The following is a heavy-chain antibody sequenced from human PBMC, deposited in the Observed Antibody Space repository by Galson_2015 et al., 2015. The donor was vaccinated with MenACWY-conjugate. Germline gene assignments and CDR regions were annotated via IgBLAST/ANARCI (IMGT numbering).Heavy chain of an antibody. V-gene: IGHV3-7*03. D-gene: IGHD3-9*01. J-gene: IGHJ5*02. CDR1: GFTFSSYW. CDR2: INQDGSEK. Sequence: SLRLSCAVSGFTFSSYWMSWVRQAPGKGLEWVANINQDGSEKYYVDSVKGRFTISRDNAKNSLCLQMNSLRAEDTAVYYCAKLLTTGFDYFDPWGQGSLVTVSS. CDR3: AKLLTTGFDYFDP.